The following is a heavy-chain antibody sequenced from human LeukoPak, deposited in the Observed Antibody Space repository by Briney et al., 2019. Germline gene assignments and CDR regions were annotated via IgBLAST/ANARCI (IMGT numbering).Heavy chain of an antibody. Sequence: GRSLRLSCTASGFTFSDYSMTWVRQAPGRGLEWVGFIRSGTYGGTTEYAASVKGRVTISRDDSKSIAYLQMNSLKTEDTAMYYCTAERIMIFGVPNNSLYSWGQGTLVTVSS. CDR1: GFTFSDYS. CDR3: TAERIMIFGVPNNSLYS. CDR2: IRSGTYGGTT. V-gene: IGHV3-49*04. D-gene: IGHD3-3*01. J-gene: IGHJ5*02.